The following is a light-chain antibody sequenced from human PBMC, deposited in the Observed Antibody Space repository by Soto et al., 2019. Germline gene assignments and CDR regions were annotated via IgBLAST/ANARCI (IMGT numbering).Light chain of an antibody. Sequence: EIVMTQSPATLSVSPGERANLSCRASQSVSSNLAWYQQKPGQAPRLLIYGASTRATGIPARFSGSGSGTDFTLTISSLEPEDFAVYYCQQRTKWPITFGQGTRLEIK. V-gene: IGKV3-15*01. CDR1: QSVSSN. CDR2: GAS. J-gene: IGKJ5*01. CDR3: QQRTKWPIT.